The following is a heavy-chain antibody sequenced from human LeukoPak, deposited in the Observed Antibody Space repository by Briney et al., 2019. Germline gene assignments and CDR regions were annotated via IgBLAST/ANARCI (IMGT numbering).Heavy chain of an antibody. D-gene: IGHD5-24*01. CDR2: IGTGGHT. Sequence: GGSLRLSCSASGSTFSNYDMHWVRQEKGKGLEWVSSIGTGGHTYYAPSVKGRFTISRENAKNSLYLQMNSLRAGDTAIYYCTRGGLEAPCDVWGQGTMVAVSS. CDR3: TRGGLEAPCDV. CDR1: GSTFSNYD. J-gene: IGHJ3*01. V-gene: IGHV3-13*01.